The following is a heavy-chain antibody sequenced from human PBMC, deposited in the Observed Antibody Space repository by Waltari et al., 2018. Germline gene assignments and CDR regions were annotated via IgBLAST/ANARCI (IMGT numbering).Heavy chain of an antibody. Sequence: QLVESGGGLVKPGGSVRLSCAASGFTFIIAWFSWVRQAPGKGLEWVGRIKSKIDGGTTDYGAPVKGRFTISRDDSKDTLYLQMNSLKTEDTAVYYCATIYTVVTPSFDHWGQGTLVTVSA. CDR2: IKSKIDGGTT. V-gene: IGHV3-15*01. CDR3: ATIYTVVTPSFDH. D-gene: IGHD2-21*02. J-gene: IGHJ4*02. CDR1: GFTFIIAW.